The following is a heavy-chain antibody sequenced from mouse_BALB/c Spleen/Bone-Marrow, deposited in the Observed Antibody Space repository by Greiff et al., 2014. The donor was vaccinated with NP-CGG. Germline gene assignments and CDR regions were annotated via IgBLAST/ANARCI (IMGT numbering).Heavy chain of an antibody. CDR2: IWAGGST. Sequence: QVQLQQSGPGLVAPSQSLSITCTVSGFSLTSYGVHWVRQPPGKGLEWLGVIWAGGSTNYNSALMSRLSISKDNSKSQVFLKMNSLQTVDTAMYYCAREGDYYGSSDYWGQGTTLTVSS. CDR1: GFSLTSYG. CDR3: AREGDYYGSSDY. V-gene: IGHV2-9*02. D-gene: IGHD1-1*01. J-gene: IGHJ2*01.